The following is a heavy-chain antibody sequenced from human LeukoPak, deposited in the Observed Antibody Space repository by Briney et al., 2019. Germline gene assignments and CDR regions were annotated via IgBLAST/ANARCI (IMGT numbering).Heavy chain of an antibody. CDR3: ARNRGTGYYLNDAVDI. Sequence: GGSLGLSCAASGFTFSNAWMSWVRQAPGKGLEWVGRIKSKTDGGTTDYAAPVKGRFTISRDDSKNTLYLQMNSLRAEDTAVYYCARNRGTGYYLNDAVDIWGQGTMVTVSS. CDR2: IKSKTDGGTT. CDR1: GFTFSNAW. J-gene: IGHJ3*02. D-gene: IGHD3/OR15-3a*01. V-gene: IGHV3-15*01.